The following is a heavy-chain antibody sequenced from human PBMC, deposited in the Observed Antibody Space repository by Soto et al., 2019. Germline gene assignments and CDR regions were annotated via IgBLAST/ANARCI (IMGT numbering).Heavy chain of an antibody. D-gene: IGHD3-9*01. J-gene: IGHJ4*02. Sequence: LSLTCTVSGASISRGNYYWSWIRQHPGKGLEWIGYIYHSGITSYNPSLESRVTISVDTSNNHFSLKLSSVTAADTAVYYCARANFDWLFLFDYWGQGTLVTVSS. CDR2: IYHSGIT. V-gene: IGHV4-31*02. CDR3: ARANFDWLFLFDY. CDR1: GASISRGNYY.